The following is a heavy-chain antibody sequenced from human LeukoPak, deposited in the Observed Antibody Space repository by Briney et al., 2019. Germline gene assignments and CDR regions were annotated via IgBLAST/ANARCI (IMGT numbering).Heavy chain of an antibody. V-gene: IGHV4-4*07. CDR2: IYTSGST. Sequence: SETLSLTCNVSGGSISSYYWSWIRQPAGKGLEWIGRIYTSGSTNFNPSLKSRVTISVDTSKNQFSLKLSSVTAADTAVYYCARDVDSYGSGHFDYWGQGTLVTVSS. CDR1: GGSISSYY. D-gene: IGHD3-10*01. CDR3: ARDVDSYGSGHFDY. J-gene: IGHJ4*02.